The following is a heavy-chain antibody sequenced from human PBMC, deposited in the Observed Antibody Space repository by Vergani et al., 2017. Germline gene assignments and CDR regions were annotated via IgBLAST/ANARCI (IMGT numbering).Heavy chain of an antibody. Sequence: EVQLVESGGGLVKPGGSLRLSCAASGFTFSSYTMNWVRQAPGKGLEWVSSISSSSIYIYYADSVKGRFTISRDNAKNSMYLEMNSLRAEDTAGYYCARGRPGQPPFYDYIWGSYRSEGYWGQGTLVTVSS. CDR2: ISSSSIYI. D-gene: IGHD3-16*02. V-gene: IGHV3-21*06. CDR1: GFTFSSYT. CDR3: ARGRPGQPPFYDYIWGSYRSEGY. J-gene: IGHJ4*02.